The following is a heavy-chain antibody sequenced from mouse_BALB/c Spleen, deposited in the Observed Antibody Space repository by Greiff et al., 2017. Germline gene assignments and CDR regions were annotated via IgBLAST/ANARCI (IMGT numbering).Heavy chain of an antibody. Sequence: VQLQQSGAELARPGASVKLSCKASGYTFTDYYINWVKQRTGQGLEWIGAIYPGSGNTYYNEKFKGKATLTADKSSSTAYMQLSSLTSEDAAVYFCGRGPLQKCAMDYWGQGTSVTVSS. J-gene: IGHJ4*01. CDR3: GRGPLQKCAMDY. CDR1: GYTFTDYY. CDR2: IYPGSGNT. V-gene: IGHV1-77*01. D-gene: IGHD1-1*01.